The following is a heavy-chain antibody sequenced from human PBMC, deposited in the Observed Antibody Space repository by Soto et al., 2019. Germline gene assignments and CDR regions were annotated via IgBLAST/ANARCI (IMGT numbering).Heavy chain of an antibody. J-gene: IGHJ6*02. D-gene: IGHD4-17*01. V-gene: IGHV3-23*01. Sequence: SGGSLRLSCAASGFTFSSYAMSWVRQAPGKGLEWVSAISGSGGSTYYADSVKGRFTISRDNSKNTLYLQMNSLRAEDTAVYYCAKDRPLRERGDYWLGMDVWGQGTKVTFSS. CDR1: GFTFSSYA. CDR2: ISGSGGST. CDR3: AKDRPLRERGDYWLGMDV.